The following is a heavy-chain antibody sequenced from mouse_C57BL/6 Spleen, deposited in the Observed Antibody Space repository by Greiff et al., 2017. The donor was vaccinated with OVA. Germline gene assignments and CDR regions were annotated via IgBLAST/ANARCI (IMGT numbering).Heavy chain of an antibody. V-gene: IGHV3-6*01. D-gene: IGHD1-1*01. CDR3: AGLYYGRGDY. Sequence: EVKLQESGPGLVKPSQSLSLTCSVTGYSITSGYYWNWIRQFPGNKLEWMGYISYDGSNNYNPSLKNRISITRDTSKNQFFLKLNSVTTEDTATYYCAGLYYGRGDYWGQGTSVTVSS. J-gene: IGHJ4*01. CDR2: ISYDGSN. CDR1: GYSITSGYY.